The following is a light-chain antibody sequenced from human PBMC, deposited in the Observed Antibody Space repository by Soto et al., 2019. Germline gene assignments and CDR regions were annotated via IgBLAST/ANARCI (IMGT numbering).Light chain of an antibody. J-gene: IGLJ3*02. V-gene: IGLV1-40*01. CDR2: GNN. CDR1: GSNIGAGYD. Sequence: QAVVTQPPSVSGAPGQRVTISCTGSGSNIGAGYDVHWYQQLPGTAPKLLIYGNNNRPSGVPDRFSGSKSGTSASLAITGLQAEDEADYHCQSYDRSLSASVFGGGTKLTVL. CDR3: QSYDRSLSASV.